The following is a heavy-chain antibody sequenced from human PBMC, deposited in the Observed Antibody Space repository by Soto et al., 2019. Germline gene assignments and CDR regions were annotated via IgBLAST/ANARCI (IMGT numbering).Heavy chain of an antibody. CDR1: GGSISSSSYY. Sequence: QLQLQESGPGLVKPSETLSLTCTVSGGSISSSSYYWGWIRQPPGKGLEWIGSIYYSGSTYYNPSLKSRVTISVDTSKNQFSLKLSSVTAADTAVYYCARGAPSYYDSSGSNDYWGQGTLVTVSS. CDR3: ARGAPSYYDSSGSNDY. D-gene: IGHD3-22*01. J-gene: IGHJ4*02. CDR2: IYYSGST. V-gene: IGHV4-39*01.